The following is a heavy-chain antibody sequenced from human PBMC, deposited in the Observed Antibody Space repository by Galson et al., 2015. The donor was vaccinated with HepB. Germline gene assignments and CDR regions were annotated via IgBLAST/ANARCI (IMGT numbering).Heavy chain of an antibody. V-gene: IGHV3-48*04. Sequence: SLRLSCAASGFRFSEYSMNWVRQAPGKGLEWVSYITSTSTNIYYVDSVRGRFTISRDNAENSLYQQMNNLGVEDTAIYYCARGKTGAGLLSPFDWWGQGTLVTVSS. CDR2: ITSTSTNI. CDR1: GFRFSEYS. CDR3: ARGKTGAGLLSPFDW. D-gene: IGHD2-8*02. J-gene: IGHJ4*02.